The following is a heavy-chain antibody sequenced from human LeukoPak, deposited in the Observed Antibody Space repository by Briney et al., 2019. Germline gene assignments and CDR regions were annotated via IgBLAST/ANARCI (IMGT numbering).Heavy chain of an antibody. D-gene: IGHD5-24*01. CDR2: ISSSSSYI. Sequence: GGSLRLSCAASGFTFSSHSMNWVRQAPGKGLEWVSSISSSSSYIYYADSVKGRFTISRDNAKNSLYLQMNSLRAEDTAVYYCARSPPVRATIGRGYYYYYMDVWGKGTTVTVSS. CDR1: GFTFSSHS. CDR3: ARSPPVRATIGRGYYYYYMDV. V-gene: IGHV3-21*01. J-gene: IGHJ6*03.